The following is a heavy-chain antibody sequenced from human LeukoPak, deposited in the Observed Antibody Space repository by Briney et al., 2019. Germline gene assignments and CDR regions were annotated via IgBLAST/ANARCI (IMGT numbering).Heavy chain of an antibody. Sequence: ASVKVSCKASGGTFTSYALSWVRQAPGQGLEWMGGIIPIFGTAHYAQKFQGRVTITADESTSTAYMELSRLRSEDTAVYYCAAVVPAVMGYFDYWGQGTLVTVSS. D-gene: IGHD2-2*01. CDR3: AAVVPAVMGYFDY. J-gene: IGHJ4*02. CDR1: GGTFTSYA. V-gene: IGHV1-69*13. CDR2: IIPIFGTA.